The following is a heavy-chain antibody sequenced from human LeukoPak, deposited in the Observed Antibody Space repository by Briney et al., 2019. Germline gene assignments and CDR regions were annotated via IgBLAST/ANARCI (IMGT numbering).Heavy chain of an antibody. Sequence: LXXXXSGFTFXXXXMSXXXEXXGXGXXWXGXXGSKAYGGTTEYAASVKGRFTISTDDSKSIAYLQMNSLKTEDTAVYYCTRIRALWFGELTPLHYWGQGTLVTVSS. CDR2: XGSKAYGGTT. J-gene: IGHJ4*02. V-gene: IGHV3-49*03. D-gene: IGHD3-10*01. CDR3: TRIRALWFGELTPLHY. CDR1: GFTFXXXX.